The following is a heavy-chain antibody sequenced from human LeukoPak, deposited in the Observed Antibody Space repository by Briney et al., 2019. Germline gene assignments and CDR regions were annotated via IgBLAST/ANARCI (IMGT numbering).Heavy chain of an antibody. J-gene: IGHJ6*02. Sequence: GSLRLSCAASGFTFSSYAMSWVRQAPGKGLEWIGEINHSGSTNYNPSLKSRVTISVDTSKNQFSLKLSSVTAADTAVYYCARVNGYYDSSGYWPYYGMDVWGQGTTVTVSS. V-gene: IGHV4-34*01. CDR1: GFTFSSYA. D-gene: IGHD3-22*01. CDR2: INHSGST. CDR3: ARVNGYYDSSGYWPYYGMDV.